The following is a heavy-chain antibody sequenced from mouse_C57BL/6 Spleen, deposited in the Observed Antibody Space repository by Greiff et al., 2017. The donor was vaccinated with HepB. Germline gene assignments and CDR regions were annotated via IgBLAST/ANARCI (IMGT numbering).Heavy chain of an antibody. Sequence: QVQQQQPGAELVKPGASVKLSCKASGYTFTSYWMQWVKQRPGQGLEWIGEIDPSDSYTNYNQKFKGKATLTVDTSSSTAYMQLSSLTSEDSAVYYCARGGFDVWGTGTTVTVSS. CDR1: GYTFTSYW. CDR2: IDPSDSYT. CDR3: ARGGFDV. V-gene: IGHV1-50*01. J-gene: IGHJ1*03.